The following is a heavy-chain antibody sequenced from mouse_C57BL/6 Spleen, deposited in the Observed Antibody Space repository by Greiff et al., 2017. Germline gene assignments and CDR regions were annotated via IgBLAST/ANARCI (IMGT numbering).Heavy chain of an antibody. J-gene: IGHJ4*01. CDR1: GFTFSSYA. CDR2: ISDGGSYT. Sequence: EVQGVESGGGLVKPGGSLKLSCAASGFTFSSYAMSWVRQTPEKRLEWVATISDGGSYTYYPDNVKGRFTISRNNDKNNLYLQRSHLKSEDTAMYYCARYDYDEGDYAMDYWGQGTSVTVSS. CDR3: ARYDYDEGDYAMDY. D-gene: IGHD2-4*01. V-gene: IGHV5-4*01.